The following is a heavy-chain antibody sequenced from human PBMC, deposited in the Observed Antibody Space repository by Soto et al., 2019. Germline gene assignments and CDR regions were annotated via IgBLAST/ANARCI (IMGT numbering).Heavy chain of an antibody. CDR1: AYSLTTYH. Sequence: ASVKVSCKASAYSLTTYHIHWVRQAPGQGLEWMGLINPDAGATNYAQRFQDRLRLTRDTSTSTVYMELRSLRFDDTAVYFCARGDIVLVPASEGNWFDPWGQGTLVTVSS. CDR3: ARGDIVLVPASEGNWFDP. D-gene: IGHD2-2*01. V-gene: IGHV1-46*01. CDR2: INPDAGAT. J-gene: IGHJ5*02.